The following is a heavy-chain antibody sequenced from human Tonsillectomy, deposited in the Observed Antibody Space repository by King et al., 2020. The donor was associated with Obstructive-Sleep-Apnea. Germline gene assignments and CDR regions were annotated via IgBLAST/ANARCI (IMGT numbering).Heavy chain of an antibody. CDR2: ISWDGSST. CDR1: GFTFDDYA. D-gene: IGHD6-19*01. CDR3: AKDQESGGWYGPGN. Sequence: VQLVESGGVVVQPGGSLRLSCAASGFTFDDYAMHWVRQAPGKGLEWVSLISWDGSSTYYADSVKGRFTISRDNSKNSLYLQMNSLRAEDTALYYCAKDQESGGWYGPGNWGQGTLVTVSS. J-gene: IGHJ4*02. V-gene: IGHV3-43D*03.